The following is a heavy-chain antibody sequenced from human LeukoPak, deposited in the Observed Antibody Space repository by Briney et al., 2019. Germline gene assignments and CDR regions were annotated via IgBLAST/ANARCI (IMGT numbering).Heavy chain of an antibody. J-gene: IGHJ5*02. CDR2: INHSGST. Sequence: SETLSLTCAVYGGSFSGYYWSWIRQPPGKGLEWIGEINHSGSTNYNPSLKSRVTISVNTSKNQFSLKLSSVTAADTAVYYCARGLKYCSGGSCSPTWFDPWGQGTLVTVSS. CDR1: GGSFSGYY. D-gene: IGHD2-15*01. CDR3: ARGLKYCSGGSCSPTWFDP. V-gene: IGHV4-34*01.